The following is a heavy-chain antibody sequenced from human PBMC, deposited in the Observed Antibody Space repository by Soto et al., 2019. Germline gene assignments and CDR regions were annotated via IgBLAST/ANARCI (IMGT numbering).Heavy chain of an antibody. CDR1: GYTFTSYG. Sequence: ASVRVSCKASGYTFTSYGISWVRQAPGQGLEWMGWISAYNGNTNYAQKLQRRDTMTTDTSTSTAYMELRSLRSDDTAVYYCARDFWSGYWAADIWGQGTMVTVSS. J-gene: IGHJ3*02. CDR2: ISAYNGNT. CDR3: ARDFWSGYWAADI. V-gene: IGHV1-18*01. D-gene: IGHD3-3*01.